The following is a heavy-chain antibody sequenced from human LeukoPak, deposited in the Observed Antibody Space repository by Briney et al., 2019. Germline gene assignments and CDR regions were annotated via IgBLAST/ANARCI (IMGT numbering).Heavy chain of an antibody. CDR1: GFTFSGYA. V-gene: IGHV3-64D*06. D-gene: IGHD6-19*01. Sequence: PGGSLGLSCAASGFTFSGYAMHWVRQAPGKGLEYVSAISSSGGSTHYADSVKGRFTISRDNSKNTLHLEMSSLRTEDTDVYYCVKDHGYSSGWYVRGFNYWGQGTLVTVSS. CDR3: VKDHGYSSGWYVRGFNY. J-gene: IGHJ4*02. CDR2: ISSSGGST.